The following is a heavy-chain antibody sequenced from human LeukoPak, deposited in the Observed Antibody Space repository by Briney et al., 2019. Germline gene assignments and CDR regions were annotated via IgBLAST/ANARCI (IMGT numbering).Heavy chain of an antibody. Sequence: PGGSLRLSCAVSGFSFTNFWMSWVRQAPGRGLEWVANIHPEGNEKYHVESVKGRFTISRDNAKNTLYLQMNSLRAEDTAVYYCARAPYVWGSYRYGWGQGTLVTVSS. CDR1: GFSFTNFW. CDR2: IHPEGNEK. J-gene: IGHJ4*02. V-gene: IGHV3-7*01. CDR3: ARAPYVWGSYRYG. D-gene: IGHD3-16*02.